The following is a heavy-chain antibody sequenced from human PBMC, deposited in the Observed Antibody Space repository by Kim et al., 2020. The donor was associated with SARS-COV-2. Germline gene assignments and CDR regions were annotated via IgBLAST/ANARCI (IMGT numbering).Heavy chain of an antibody. Sequence: TYYNPSHKRRVTISVDTSKNQFSLKLSSVTAADTAVYYCARDPGSGLPDYWGQGTLVTVSS. D-gene: IGHD3-22*01. V-gene: IGHV4-31*02. CDR2: T. CDR3: ARDPGSGLPDY. J-gene: IGHJ4*02.